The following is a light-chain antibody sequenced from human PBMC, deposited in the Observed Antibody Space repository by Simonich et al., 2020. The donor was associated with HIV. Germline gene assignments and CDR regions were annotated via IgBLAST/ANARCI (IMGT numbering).Light chain of an antibody. CDR3: QQYNNWPYT. J-gene: IGKJ2*01. V-gene: IGKV3-15*01. CDR2: DSS. CDR1: QSVRGN. Sequence: EIVLTQSPATLSVSPGERATLSCSASQSVRGNLAWYQQKPGQAPRLLIYDSSTRATGIPARFSGSGSATEFTLTISSLQSEDFVLYYCQQYNNWPYTFGQGTKLEIK.